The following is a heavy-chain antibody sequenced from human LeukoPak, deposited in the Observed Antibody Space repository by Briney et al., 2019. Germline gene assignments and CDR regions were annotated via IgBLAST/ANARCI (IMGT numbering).Heavy chain of an antibody. CDR2: ISWNSGSI. J-gene: IGHJ3*02. D-gene: IGHD3-10*01. V-gene: IGHV3-9*03. CDR3: AKAMVRGVITEDAFDI. Sequence: PGGSLRLSCAASGFTVSSNYMTWVRQAPGKGLEWVSGISWNSGSIGYADSVKGRFTISRDNAKNSLYLQMNSLRAEDMALYYCAKAMVRGVITEDAFDIWGQGTMVTVSS. CDR1: GFTVSSNY.